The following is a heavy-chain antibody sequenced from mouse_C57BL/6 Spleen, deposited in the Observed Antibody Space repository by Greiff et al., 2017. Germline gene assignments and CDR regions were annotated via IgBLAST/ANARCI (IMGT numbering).Heavy chain of an antibody. CDR1: GYTFTDYE. CDR2: IDPETGGT. CDR3: TRPLITTVVATGNYFDY. D-gene: IGHD1-1*01. J-gene: IGHJ2*01. Sequence: VQRVESGAELVRPGASVTLSCKASGYTFTDYEMHWVKQTPVHGLEWIGAIDPETGGTAYNQKFKGKAILTADKSSSTAYMELRSLTSEDSAVYYCTRPLITTVVATGNYFDYWGQGTTLTVSS. V-gene: IGHV1-15*01.